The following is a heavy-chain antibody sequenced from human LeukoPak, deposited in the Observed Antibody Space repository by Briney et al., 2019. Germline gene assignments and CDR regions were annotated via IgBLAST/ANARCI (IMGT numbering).Heavy chain of an antibody. D-gene: IGHD6-13*01. CDR2: IWYDGSNK. Sequence: PGRSLRLSRAASGFTFSSYGMHWVRQAPGKGLEWVAVIWYDGSNKYYADSVKGRFTISRDNSKNMLYLQMNSLRAEDTAVYYCVKGRISEDGLDFWGQGTLVTVSS. CDR1: GFTFSSYG. CDR3: VKGRISEDGLDF. J-gene: IGHJ4*02. V-gene: IGHV3-33*06.